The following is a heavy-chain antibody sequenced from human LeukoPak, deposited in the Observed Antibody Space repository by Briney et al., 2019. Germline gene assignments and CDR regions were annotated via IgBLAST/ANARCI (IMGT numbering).Heavy chain of an antibody. CDR3: AKDPLAYSVATPYYFDY. CDR1: GFTFSSYG. CDR2: ISYDGSNK. V-gene: IGHV3-30*18. D-gene: IGHD5-12*01. J-gene: IGHJ4*02. Sequence: GGSLRLSCAASGFTFSSYGMPWVRQAPGKGLEWVAVISYDGSNKYYADSVKGRFTISRDNSKNTLYLQMNSLRAEDTAVYYCAKDPLAYSVATPYYFDYWGQGTLVTVSS.